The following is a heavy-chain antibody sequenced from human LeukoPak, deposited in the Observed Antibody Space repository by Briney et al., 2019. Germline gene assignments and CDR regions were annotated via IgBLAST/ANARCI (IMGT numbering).Heavy chain of an antibody. CDR3: ARDPGVAIFGVVEYYFDY. CDR1: GFTFSSYS. Sequence: GGSLRLSCAASGFTFSSYSMNWVRQAPGKGLEWVSSISSSSSYIYYADSVKGRITISRDNAKNSLYLQMNSLRAEDTAVYYRARDPGVAIFGVVEYYFDYWGQGTLVTVSS. J-gene: IGHJ4*02. D-gene: IGHD3-3*01. CDR2: ISSSSSYI. V-gene: IGHV3-21*01.